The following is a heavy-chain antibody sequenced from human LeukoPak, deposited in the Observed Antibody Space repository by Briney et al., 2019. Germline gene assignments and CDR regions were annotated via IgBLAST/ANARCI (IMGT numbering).Heavy chain of an antibody. J-gene: IGHJ5*02. V-gene: IGHV4-34*12. CDR1: GGSFSGYH. Sequence: PSETLSLTCAVYGGSFSGYHWNCIPHPPRKGLEWIRETVPSGRTNYNPSLKSRVTISLDTSQNQFSLTLSPVAAADTAVYYLARAMYFYGSGSFVKAWFDPWGQGTVVTVSS. CDR3: ARAMYFYGSGSFVKAWFDP. CDR2: TVPSGRT. D-gene: IGHD3-10*01.